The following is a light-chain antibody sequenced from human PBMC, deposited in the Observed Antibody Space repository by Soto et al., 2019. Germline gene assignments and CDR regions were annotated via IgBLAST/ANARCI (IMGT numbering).Light chain of an antibody. J-gene: IGLJ2*01. Sequence: QSALTQPPSASGSPGQSVTISCTGTSSDIGGYNYVSWYQQHPGKAPKLMIYEVTKRPSGVPDRFSGSKSGNTASLTVSGLQAEDEADYYWSSHAGSNNLGVFGGGTKLTVL. CDR3: SSHAGSNNLGV. CDR1: SSDIGGYNY. V-gene: IGLV2-8*01. CDR2: EVT.